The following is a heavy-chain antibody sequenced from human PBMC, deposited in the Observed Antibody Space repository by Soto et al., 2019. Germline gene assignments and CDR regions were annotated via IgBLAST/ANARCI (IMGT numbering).Heavy chain of an antibody. J-gene: IGHJ4*02. CDR3: AKSSSGWASY. D-gene: IGHD6-19*01. CDR2: ISGSGGST. Sequence: GESLKISCAASGFTFSSYAMSWVRQAPGKGLEWVSAISGSGGSTYYADSVKGRFTISRDNSKNTLYLQMNSLRAEDTAVYYCAKSSSGWASYWGQGTLVTVSS. V-gene: IGHV3-23*01. CDR1: GFTFSSYA.